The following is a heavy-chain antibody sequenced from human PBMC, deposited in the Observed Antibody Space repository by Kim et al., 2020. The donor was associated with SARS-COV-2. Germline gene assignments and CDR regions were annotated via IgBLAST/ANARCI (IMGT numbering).Heavy chain of an antibody. CDR2: INTNTGNP. CDR1: GYTFTSYA. J-gene: IGHJ6*02. Sequence: ASVKVSCKASGYTFTSYAMNWVRQAPGQGLEWMGWINTNTGNPTYAQGFTGRFVFSLDTSVSTAYLQISSLKAEDTAVYYCARGVGVVVPAATPFLFGYYYGMDVWGQGTTVTVSS. V-gene: IGHV7-4-1*02. CDR3: ARGVGVVVPAATPFLFGYYYGMDV. D-gene: IGHD2-2*01.